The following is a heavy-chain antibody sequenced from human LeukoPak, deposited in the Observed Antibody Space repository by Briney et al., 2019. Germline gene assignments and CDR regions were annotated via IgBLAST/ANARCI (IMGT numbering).Heavy chain of an antibody. Sequence: ASVKVSCKASGYTFTSYGISWVRQAPGQGLEWMGLVSAYNGNTNYSQKLQRRVTMTTDTSTSTASMEPRSLRSDDPAVYYCATDSSDYYDSSRSSYYWGPGNLVTVSS. D-gene: IGHD3-22*01. CDR2: VSAYNGNT. V-gene: IGHV1-18*01. J-gene: IGHJ4*02. CDR1: GYTFTSYG. CDR3: ATDSSDYYDSSRSSYY.